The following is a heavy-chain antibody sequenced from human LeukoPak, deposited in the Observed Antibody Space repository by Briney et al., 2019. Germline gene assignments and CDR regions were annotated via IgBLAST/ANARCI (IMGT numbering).Heavy chain of an antibody. CDR3: ARGQRSDYGGNSRLPDY. Sequence: NPSETLSLTCTVSGGSISSYYWSWIRQPPGKGLEWIGYIYYSGSTNYNPSLKSRVTISVDTSKNQFSLKLSSVTAADTAVYYCARGQRSDYGGNSRLPDYWGQGTLVTVSS. CDR2: IYYSGST. D-gene: IGHD4-23*01. J-gene: IGHJ4*02. CDR1: GGSISSYY. V-gene: IGHV4-59*01.